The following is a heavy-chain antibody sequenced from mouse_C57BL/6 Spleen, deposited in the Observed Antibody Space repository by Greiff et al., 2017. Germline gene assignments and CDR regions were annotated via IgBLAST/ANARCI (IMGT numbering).Heavy chain of an antibody. CDR1: GYTFTSYW. Sequence: QVQLQQPGAELVKPGASVKLSCKASGYTFTSYWMQWVKQRPGQGLEWIGEIDPSDSYTNYNQKFKGKAKLTVDTSSSTAYMQLSSLTSEDSAVYYCARGVDGGDFDYWGQGTTLTVSS. J-gene: IGHJ2*01. D-gene: IGHD1-3*01. CDR2: IDPSDSYT. CDR3: ARGVDGGDFDY. V-gene: IGHV1-50*01.